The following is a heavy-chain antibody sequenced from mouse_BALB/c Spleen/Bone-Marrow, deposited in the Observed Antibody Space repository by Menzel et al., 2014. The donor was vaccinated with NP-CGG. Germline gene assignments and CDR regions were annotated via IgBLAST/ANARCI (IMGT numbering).Heavy chain of an antibody. CDR1: GYAFSSSW. Sequence: QVQLQQSGPELVKPGASVKISCKASGYAFSSSWLNWVKQRPGQGLEWIGRIYPGDGDIYYNGKFKGKATLTADKSSSTAYMQLSSLTSVDSAVYFCARSDGYRVMDYWGQGTSVTVPS. CDR3: ARSDGYRVMDY. D-gene: IGHD2-3*01. CDR2: IYPGDGDI. V-gene: IGHV1-82*01. J-gene: IGHJ4*01.